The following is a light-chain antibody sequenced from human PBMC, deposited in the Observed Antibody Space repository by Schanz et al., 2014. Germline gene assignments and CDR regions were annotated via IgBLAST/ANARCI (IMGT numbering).Light chain of an antibody. Sequence: DIQMTQSPSSVSASVGDRVTITCRASQGISTWIAWYQQKPGKAPNLLIYDASRLESGVPSRFSGSGSGTEFTLTISSLQPEDFATYYCQQANSFPLTFGGGTKVEIK. CDR2: DAS. V-gene: IGKV1-12*01. CDR3: QQANSFPLT. CDR1: QGISTW. J-gene: IGKJ4*01.